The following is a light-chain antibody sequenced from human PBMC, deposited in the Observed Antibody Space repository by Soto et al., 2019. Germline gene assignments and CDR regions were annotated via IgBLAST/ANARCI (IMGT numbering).Light chain of an antibody. J-gene: IGLJ1*01. Sequence: QSALTQPPSASGTPGQRVTISCSGSSSNIGSNTVNWYQQLPGTAPKLLIYTNNQRPSGVPDRFSGSKSGTSASLAISGLQSEDEADYYCCSYAGSNTFDVFGTGTKLTVL. V-gene: IGLV1-44*01. CDR3: CSYAGSNTFDV. CDR1: SSNIGSNT. CDR2: TNN.